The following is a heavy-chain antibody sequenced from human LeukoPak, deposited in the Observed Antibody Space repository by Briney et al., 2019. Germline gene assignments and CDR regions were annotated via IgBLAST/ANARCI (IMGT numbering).Heavy chain of an antibody. D-gene: IGHD2-21*02. CDR3: ARAGVTSNWFDP. CDR1: GGSISSGNYY. V-gene: IGHV4-31*03. CDR2: IYYSGST. J-gene: IGHJ5*02. Sequence: SETLSLTCTVSGGSISSGNYYWNWIRQHPGEGLEWIGYIYYSGSTYYNPSLKSRVTISVDTSKNQFSLRLSSVTAADTAVYYCARAGVTSNWFDPWGQGTLVTVSS.